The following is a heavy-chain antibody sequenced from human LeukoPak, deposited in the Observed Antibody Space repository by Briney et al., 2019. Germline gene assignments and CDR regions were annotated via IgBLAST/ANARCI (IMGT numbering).Heavy chain of an antibody. CDR2: INHGGST. CDR1: GGSFSGYY. D-gene: IGHD4-17*01. Sequence: SETLSLTCAVYGGSFSGYYWSWIRQPPGKGLEWIGEINHGGSTNYNPSLKSRVTISVDTSKNQFSLKLSSVTAADTAVYYCARVPTVTLYYYYYGMDVWGQGTTVTVSS. J-gene: IGHJ6*02. CDR3: ARVPTVTLYYYYYGMDV. V-gene: IGHV4-34*01.